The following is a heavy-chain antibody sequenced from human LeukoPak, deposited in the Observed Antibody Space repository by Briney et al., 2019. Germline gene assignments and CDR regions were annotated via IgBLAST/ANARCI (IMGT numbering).Heavy chain of an antibody. CDR3: ARQAYCSGTSCYGFDY. V-gene: IGHV4-59*08. J-gene: IGHJ4*02. D-gene: IGHD2-2*01. Sequence: SETLSLTCTVSGGSYRPTYWSWIRQPPGKGLEWIGYIYYSGSTNYNPSLKSRVTISVDTSKNQFSLRLGSVTAADTALYYCARQAYCSGTSCYGFDYWGQGTVVTVSS. CDR2: IYYSGST. CDR1: GGSYRPTY.